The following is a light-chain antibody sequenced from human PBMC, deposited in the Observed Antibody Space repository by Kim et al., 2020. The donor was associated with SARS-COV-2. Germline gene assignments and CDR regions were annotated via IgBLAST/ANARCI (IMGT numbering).Light chain of an antibody. V-gene: IGLV2-8*01. J-gene: IGLJ2*01. CDR1: SSDVGGYYY. Sequence: GQSVTISCTGTSSDVGGYYYVSWYQHHPGKAPKLMIYEVNKRPSGVPDRFSGSKSGNTASLTVSGLQAEDEADYYCNSYADTNNLIFGGGTQLTVL. CDR2: EVN. CDR3: NSYADTNNLI.